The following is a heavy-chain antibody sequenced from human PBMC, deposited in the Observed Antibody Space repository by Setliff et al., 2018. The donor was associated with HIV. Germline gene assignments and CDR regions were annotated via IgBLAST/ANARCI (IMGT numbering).Heavy chain of an antibody. CDR1: GFTFDDYA. D-gene: IGHD3-10*01. CDR2: ISGSGTTT. Sequence: GGSLRLPCAASGFTFDDYAVTWVRQAPGKGLDYVSAISGSGTTTYYADSVRGRFTISRDNSTNTVYLQMHSLRAEDTALYYCAKVMTLWFGASDSWGQGTRVTVSS. V-gene: IGHV3-23*01. CDR3: AKVMTLWFGASDS. J-gene: IGHJ4*02.